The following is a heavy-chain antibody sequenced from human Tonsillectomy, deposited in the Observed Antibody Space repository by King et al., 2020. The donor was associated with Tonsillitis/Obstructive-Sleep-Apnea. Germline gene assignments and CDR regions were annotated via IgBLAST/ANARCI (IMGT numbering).Heavy chain of an antibody. CDR1: GDSISSYY. CDR2: IYYSGST. D-gene: IGHD2-2*03. V-gene: IGHV4-59*01. CDR3: ARVPPRLDTVVDDYYMDV. Sequence: QVQLQESGPVLVKPSETLSLTCTVSGDSISSYYWSWIRQPPGKGLEWIGYIYYSGSTNYIPSLKSRVTISLDTSKNQFSLKLSSVTAADTAVYFCARVPPRLDTVVDDYYMDVWGKGTTVTVSS. J-gene: IGHJ6*03.